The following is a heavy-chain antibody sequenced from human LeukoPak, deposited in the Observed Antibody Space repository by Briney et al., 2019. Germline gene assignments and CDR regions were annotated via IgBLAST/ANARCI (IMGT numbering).Heavy chain of an antibody. CDR1: GGSISSYY. V-gene: IGHV4-59*01. J-gene: IGHJ5*02. D-gene: IGHD4/OR15-4a*01. CDR3: ARSRGLYNWFDP. CDR2: IYYSGST. Sequence: SETLSLTCTVSGGSISSYYWSWIRQPPGKGLEWIGYIYYSGSTNYNPSLKSRVTISVDTSKNQFSLKLSSVTAADTAVYYRARSRGLYNWFDPWGQGTLVTVSS.